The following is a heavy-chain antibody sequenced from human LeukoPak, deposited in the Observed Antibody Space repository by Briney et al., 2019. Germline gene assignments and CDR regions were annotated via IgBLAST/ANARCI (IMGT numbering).Heavy chain of an antibody. CDR3: ARVDPGTYYFDY. D-gene: IGHD1-26*01. CDR1: GFTFSSYS. J-gene: IGHJ4*02. Sequence: GALRLSCAASGFTFSSYSMNWVRQAPGKGLEWVSSISSSSSYIYYADSVKGRFTISRDNAKNSLYLQMNSLRAEDTAVYYCARVDPGTYYFDYWGQGTLVTVSS. CDR2: ISSSSSYI. V-gene: IGHV3-21*01.